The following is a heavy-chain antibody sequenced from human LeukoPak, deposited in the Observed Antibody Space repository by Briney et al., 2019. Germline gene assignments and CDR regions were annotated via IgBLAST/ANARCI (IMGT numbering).Heavy chain of an antibody. Sequence: SETLSLTCTVSGGSLSSYYWSWIRQPPGKGLEWIGYIYYSGSTNYNPSLKSRVTISVDTSKNQFSLKLSSVTAADTAVYYCARSGYFDWLSFDYWGQGTLVTVSS. J-gene: IGHJ4*02. CDR1: GGSLSSYY. V-gene: IGHV4-59*08. D-gene: IGHD3-9*01. CDR2: IYYSGST. CDR3: ARSGYFDWLSFDY.